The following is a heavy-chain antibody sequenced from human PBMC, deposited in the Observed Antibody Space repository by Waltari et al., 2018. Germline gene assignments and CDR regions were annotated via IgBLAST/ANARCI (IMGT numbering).Heavy chain of an antibody. V-gene: IGHV4-39*07. CDR1: GGSISSSSYY. D-gene: IGHD5-18*01. CDR3: ARSGYNFSYWYFDL. J-gene: IGHJ2*01. CDR2: IYYRGST. Sequence: QLQLQESGPGLVKPSETLSLTCTVSGGSISSSSYYRVWIRQPPGKGLEWIGSIYYRGSTYYNPSLKSRVIISVDMSKNQFSLELSSVTAADTAVYYCARSGYNFSYWYFDLWGRGTLVSVSS.